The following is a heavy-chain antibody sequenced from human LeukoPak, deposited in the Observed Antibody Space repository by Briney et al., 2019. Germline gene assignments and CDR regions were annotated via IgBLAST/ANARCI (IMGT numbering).Heavy chain of an antibody. CDR2: IYSSGST. CDR3: AKSGGYGLIDY. D-gene: IGHD1-26*01. CDR1: GGSISSCY. V-gene: IGHV4-59*04. Sequence: SETLSLTCTVSGGSISSCYWSWIRQPPGKGLEWIGSIYSSGSTYYNASLQSRVTISIETSKNQISLRLNSVTAADTAMYYCAKSGGYGLIDYWGQGTLVTVSS. J-gene: IGHJ4*02.